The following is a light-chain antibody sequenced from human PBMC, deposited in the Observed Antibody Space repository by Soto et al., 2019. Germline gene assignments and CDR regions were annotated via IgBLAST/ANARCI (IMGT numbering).Light chain of an antibody. CDR3: QQYDDWPLT. V-gene: IGKV3-15*01. Sequence: EIVMTQSPATLSVSPGERATLSCRASQNINNNLAWYQQKPGQVPRLLNYHASTGATGIPARFSGSGSGTELTLTISSVQSEEFEVDYCQQYDDWPLTFGGGLKVEIK. J-gene: IGKJ4*01. CDR2: HAS. CDR1: QNINNN.